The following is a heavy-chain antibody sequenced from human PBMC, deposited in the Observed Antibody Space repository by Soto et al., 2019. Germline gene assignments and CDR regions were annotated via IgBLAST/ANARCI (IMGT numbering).Heavy chain of an antibody. Sequence: GGSLRLSCAASGFTFSDYYMSWIRQAPGEGLEWVAYISSSDNIIYYADPVKGRFTISRDNAKNSLYLQMNSLRAEDTAVYYCARDLGYYDSSGYFDYWGQGTLVTVSS. D-gene: IGHD3-22*01. CDR1: GFTFSDYY. CDR2: ISSSDNII. J-gene: IGHJ4*02. V-gene: IGHV3-11*01. CDR3: ARDLGYYDSSGYFDY.